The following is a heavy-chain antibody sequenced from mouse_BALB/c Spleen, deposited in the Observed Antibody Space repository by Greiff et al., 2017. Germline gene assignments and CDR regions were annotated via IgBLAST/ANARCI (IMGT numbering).Heavy chain of an antibody. Sequence: EVKLVESGGGLVQPGGSRKLSCAASGFTFSSFGMHWVRQAPEKGLEWVAYISSGSSTIYYADTVKGRFTISRDNPKNTLFLQMTSLRSEDTAMYYCAREDYYGYDRYAMDYWGQGTSVTVSS. CDR1: GFTFSSFG. CDR2: ISSGSSTI. V-gene: IGHV5-17*02. J-gene: IGHJ4*01. D-gene: IGHD2-2*01. CDR3: AREDYYGYDRYAMDY.